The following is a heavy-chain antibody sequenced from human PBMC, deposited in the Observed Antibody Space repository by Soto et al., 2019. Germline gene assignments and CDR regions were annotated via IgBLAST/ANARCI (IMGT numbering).Heavy chain of an antibody. Sequence: SETLSLTCTVSGGSISSSSYYWGWIRQPPGKGLEWIGSIYYSGSTYYNPSLKSRVTTSVDTSKNQFSLKLSSVTAADTAVYYCATFSDYYDSSGIDYWGQGNLVTSPQ. J-gene: IGHJ4*02. V-gene: IGHV4-39*01. CDR2: IYYSGST. CDR3: ATFSDYYDSSGIDY. CDR1: GGSISSSSYY. D-gene: IGHD3-22*01.